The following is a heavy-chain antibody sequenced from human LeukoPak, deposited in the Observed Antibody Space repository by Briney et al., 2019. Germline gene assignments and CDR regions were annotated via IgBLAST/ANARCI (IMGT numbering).Heavy chain of an antibody. D-gene: IGHD1-1*01. CDR1: GFTFSLSW. CDR2: INYDARSR. V-gene: IGHV3-74*01. J-gene: IGHJ1*01. Sequence: GGSLRLSCAASGFTFSLSWMHWVRQAPGKGLEWVSSINYDARSRTYADSVKGRLTISRDDAENTLFLQMNSLRVEDTAIYSCVRGAGPGTPFDWGQGILVTVSS. CDR3: VRGAGPGTPFD.